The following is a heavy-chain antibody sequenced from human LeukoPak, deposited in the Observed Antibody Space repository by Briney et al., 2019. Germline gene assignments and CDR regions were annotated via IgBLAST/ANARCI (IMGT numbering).Heavy chain of an antibody. CDR2: IKTDGSRT. Sequence: GSLRLSCAAPGFTFSSYWMHWVRQAPGKGLVWVSRIKTDGSRTNYADSVKGRFTISRDNAKNTLYLQMNSLRAEDTAVYYCAREEEGDAFDIWGQGTMVTVSS. J-gene: IGHJ3*02. CDR1: GFTFSSYW. CDR3: AREEEGDAFDI. V-gene: IGHV3-74*01.